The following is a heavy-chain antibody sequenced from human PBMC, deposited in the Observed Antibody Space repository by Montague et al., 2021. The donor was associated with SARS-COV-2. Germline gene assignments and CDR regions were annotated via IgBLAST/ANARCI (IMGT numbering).Heavy chain of an antibody. J-gene: IGHJ3*02. CDR1: GGSITRNYY. V-gene: IGHV4-39*01. CDR2: IYYSGTT. Sequence: SETLSLTCTLSGGSITRNYYWGWIRQPPGKGLEWVGNIYYSGTTFINPSLESRVTISVDASKNQFSLNLTSVTAADTAVYYCARPLVRGVQKAFDIWGQGALVIVSS. D-gene: IGHD3-10*01. CDR3: ARPLVRGVQKAFDI.